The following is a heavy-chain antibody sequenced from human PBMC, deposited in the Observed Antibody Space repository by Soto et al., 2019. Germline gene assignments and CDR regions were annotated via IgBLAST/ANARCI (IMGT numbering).Heavy chain of an antibody. Sequence: GGSLRLSCAASGFTFSSYGMHWVRQAPGKGLEWVAVISYDGSNKYYADSVKGRFTISRDNSKNTLYLQMNSLRAEDTAVYYCAKDQRRQWLPGIDYWGQGTLVTVSS. D-gene: IGHD6-19*01. V-gene: IGHV3-30*18. J-gene: IGHJ4*02. CDR1: GFTFSSYG. CDR2: ISYDGSNK. CDR3: AKDQRRQWLPGIDY.